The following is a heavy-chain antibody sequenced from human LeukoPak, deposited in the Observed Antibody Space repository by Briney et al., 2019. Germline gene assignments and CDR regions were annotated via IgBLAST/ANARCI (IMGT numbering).Heavy chain of an antibody. CDR1: GGSISSYY. CDR3: ARSAIDAFDI. CDR2: IYNSGST. Sequence: PSETLSLTCTVSGGSISSYYWSWIRQPPGKGLECIGYIYNSGSTNYNPSVKSRVSISVDTSKNQFSLKLSSVTAADTAVYYCARSAIDAFDIWGQGTMVTVSS. J-gene: IGHJ3*02. D-gene: IGHD6-25*01. V-gene: IGHV4-59*08.